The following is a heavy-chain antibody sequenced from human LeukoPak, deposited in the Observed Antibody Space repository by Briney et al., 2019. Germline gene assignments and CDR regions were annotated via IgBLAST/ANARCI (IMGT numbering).Heavy chain of an antibody. CDR1: GFTFSNYG. J-gene: IGHJ4*02. CDR2: IWYDGSNT. Sequence: PGGSLRLSCAASGFTFSNYGMHWVRQAPGKGLEWVAVIWYDGSNTYYADSVQGRFTISRDNSKNTLFLQMHSLRAGDTAVYYCARVNCSSTSCWSDYWGQGTLVTVSS. CDR3: ARVNCSSTSCWSDY. D-gene: IGHD2-2*01. V-gene: IGHV3-33*01.